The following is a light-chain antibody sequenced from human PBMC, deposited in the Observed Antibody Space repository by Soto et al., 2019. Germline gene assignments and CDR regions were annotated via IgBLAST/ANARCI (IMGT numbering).Light chain of an antibody. J-gene: IGLJ1*01. V-gene: IGLV2-14*01. CDR3: TSYSSSDIFYV. CDR2: QVT. Sequence: QSVLTQPASVSGSPGQSITISCTGTSSDIGGYYYVSWYQHHPGKAPKLLIYQVTNRPSRVSNRFSGSKSGNTAPLTISGLQADDEADYYCTSYSSSDIFYVFGTGTKVTAL. CDR1: SSDIGGYYY.